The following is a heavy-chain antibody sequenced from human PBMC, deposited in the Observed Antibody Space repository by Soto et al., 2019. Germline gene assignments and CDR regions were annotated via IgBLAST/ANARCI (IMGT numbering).Heavy chain of an antibody. Sequence: QVQLVQSGAEVKKPGASVKVSCKASGYTFTSYDINWVRQATGQGLEWMGWINPNSGNTGYAQKFQGRVTMTRNTSIRTAYMEPRSPRSEDTAVYYCAREKSGYYDYWGQGTLVTVSS. J-gene: IGHJ4*02. CDR3: AREKSGYYDY. V-gene: IGHV1-8*01. CDR2: INPNSGNT. CDR1: GYTFTSYD. D-gene: IGHD3-3*01.